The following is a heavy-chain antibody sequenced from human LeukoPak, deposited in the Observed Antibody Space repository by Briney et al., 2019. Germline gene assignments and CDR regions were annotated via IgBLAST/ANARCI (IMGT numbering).Heavy chain of an antibody. CDR1: GFTFSSYA. V-gene: IGHV3-23*01. J-gene: IGHJ4*02. CDR3: ASRTGGTFGHLDY. D-gene: IGHD6-13*01. CDR2: ISGSGDSA. Sequence: AGGSLRLSCAASGFTFSSYAMTWVRQAPGKGLEWVSVISGSGDSAYYADSVKGRFTISRDNSKNTLYVQMNSLRAEDTAVYYCASRTGGTFGHLDYWGQGTLVTVSS.